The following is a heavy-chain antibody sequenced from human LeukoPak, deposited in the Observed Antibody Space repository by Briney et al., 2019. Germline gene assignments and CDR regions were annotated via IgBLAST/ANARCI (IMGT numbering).Heavy chain of an antibody. CDR2: ISGSGDST. Sequence: PGGSLRLSCAASGFTFSSYAMSWVRQAPGKGLEWVSAISGSGDSTYYADSVKGRFTISRDNSKNTLYLQMNSLRAEDTAIYCCAKEITMIVVAPEAFDIWGQGTMVTVSS. CDR1: GFTFSSYA. D-gene: IGHD3-22*01. J-gene: IGHJ3*02. V-gene: IGHV3-23*01. CDR3: AKEITMIVVAPEAFDI.